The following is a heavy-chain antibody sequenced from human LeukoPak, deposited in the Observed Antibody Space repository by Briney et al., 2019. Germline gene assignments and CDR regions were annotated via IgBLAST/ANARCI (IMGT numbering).Heavy chain of an antibody. Sequence: GGSLRLSCAASGFTFSSYAMHWVRQAPGKGLEWVAVISYDGSNKYYADSVKGRFTISRDNSKNTLYLQMNSLRAEDTAVYYCARDGQWLGPSYYYYYMDVWGKGTTVTVSS. CDR2: ISYDGSNK. J-gene: IGHJ6*03. CDR1: GFTFSSYA. D-gene: IGHD6-19*01. CDR3: ARDGQWLGPSYYYYYMDV. V-gene: IGHV3-30*04.